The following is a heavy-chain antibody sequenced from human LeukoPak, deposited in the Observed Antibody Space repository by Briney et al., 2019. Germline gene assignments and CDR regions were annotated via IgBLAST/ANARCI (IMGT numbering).Heavy chain of an antibody. J-gene: IGHJ5*02. CDR1: GGSISSGDYY. CDR2: IYYSGRT. Sequence: SQTLSLTCTVSGGSISSGDYYWSWIRQPPGKGLEWIGYIYYSGRTYYNPSLKSRVTLSVDTSTSPFSLKLSSVTAADTAVYYCARDYLDILTGRNWFDPWGEGTLVTVSS. V-gene: IGHV4-30-4*01. D-gene: IGHD3-9*01. CDR3: ARDYLDILTGRNWFDP.